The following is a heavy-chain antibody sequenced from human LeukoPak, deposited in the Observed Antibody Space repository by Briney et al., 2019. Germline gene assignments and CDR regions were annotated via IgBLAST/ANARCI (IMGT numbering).Heavy chain of an antibody. D-gene: IGHD5-18*01. V-gene: IGHV4-39*01. CDR1: GGSISNSRYS. J-gene: IGHJ4*02. CDR2: IHYSGST. CDR3: ARVSFGGYSYGYVDF. Sequence: KPSETLSLTCTVSGGSISNSRYSWGWIRQPPGKGLEWIGTIHYSGSTYYNPSLKSRVTLSVDTSKNQFSLRLSSVTAADTAVYYCARVSFGGYSYGYVDFWGQGTLVTVSS.